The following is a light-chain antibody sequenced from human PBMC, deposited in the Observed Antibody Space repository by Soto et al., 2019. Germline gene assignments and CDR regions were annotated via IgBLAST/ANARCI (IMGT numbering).Light chain of an antibody. V-gene: IGKV3-20*01. CDR3: QQFCSYPLT. Sequence: ERVMTHSPATLSVYPGEIATLSCRASQTVRNNYLAWYQQKPGQAPRLLIYDASSRATGIPDRFSGGGSGTDFTLTISRLEPEDFAVYYCQQFCSYPLTFGGGTKVDIK. J-gene: IGKJ4*01. CDR1: QTVRNNY. CDR2: DAS.